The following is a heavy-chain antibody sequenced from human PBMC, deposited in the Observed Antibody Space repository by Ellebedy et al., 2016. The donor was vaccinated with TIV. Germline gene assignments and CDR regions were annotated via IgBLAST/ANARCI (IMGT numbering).Heavy chain of an antibody. CDR3: ARVLSSSSTSQYYYGMDV. J-gene: IGHJ6*02. D-gene: IGHD6-6*01. V-gene: IGHV1-46*01. Sequence: ASVKVSCKASGYTFTSYEMHWVRQAPGQGLEWMGIINPSGGSTSYAQKFQSRVTMTRDTSTSTVYMELSSLRSEDTAVYYCARVLSSSSTSQYYYGMDVWGQGTTVTVSS. CDR1: GYTFTSYE. CDR2: INPSGGST.